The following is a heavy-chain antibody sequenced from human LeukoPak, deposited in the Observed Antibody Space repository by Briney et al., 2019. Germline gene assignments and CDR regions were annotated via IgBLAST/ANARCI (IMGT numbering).Heavy chain of an antibody. D-gene: IGHD2-21*02. CDR1: GFTFSNAW. CDR3: TTEPPPPVLVTYDAFDI. V-gene: IGHV3-15*01. CDR2: IKSKTDGGTT. J-gene: IGHJ3*02. Sequence: PGGSLRLSCAASGFTFSNAWMSWVRQAPGKGLEWVGRIKSKTDGGTTDYAAPVKGRFTISRDDSKNTLYLQMNSLKTEDTAVYYCTTEPPPPVLVTYDAFDIWGQGTMVTVSS.